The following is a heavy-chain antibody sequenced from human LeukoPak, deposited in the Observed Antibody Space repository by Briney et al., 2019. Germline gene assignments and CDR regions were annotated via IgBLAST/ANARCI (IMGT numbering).Heavy chain of an antibody. V-gene: IGHV1-2*06. CDR3: ARGPTPDSSGYYRAIYYYYGMDV. CDR2: INPNSGGT. J-gene: IGHJ6*02. D-gene: IGHD3-22*01. Sequence: ASVKVSCKASGYTFTGYYMHWVRQAPGQGLEWMGRINPNSGGTNYAQKFQGRVTMTRDTSISTAYMELSRLRSDDTAVYYCARGPTPDSSGYYRAIYYYYGMDVWGQGTTVTVSS. CDR1: GYTFTGYY.